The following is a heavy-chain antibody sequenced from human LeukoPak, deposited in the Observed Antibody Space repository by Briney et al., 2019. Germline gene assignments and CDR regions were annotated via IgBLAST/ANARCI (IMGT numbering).Heavy chain of an antibody. CDR2: IYHSGST. Sequence: SGTLSLTCAVSGGSISCSNWWSWVRQPPGKGLEWIGEIYHSGSTNYNPSLKSRVTISVDKSKNQFSLKLSSVTAADTAVYYCASRNIYVWGSGPPDVWGQGTTVTVSS. V-gene: IGHV4-4*02. D-gene: IGHD3-16*01. CDR1: GGSISCSNW. CDR3: ASRNIYVWGSGPPDV. J-gene: IGHJ6*02.